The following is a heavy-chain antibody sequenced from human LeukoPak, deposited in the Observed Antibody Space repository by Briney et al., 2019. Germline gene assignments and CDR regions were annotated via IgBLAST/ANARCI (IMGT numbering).Heavy chain of an antibody. Sequence: ASVKVSCKASGYTFNTYGITWVRQAPGQGLEWMGWISGYNGKTKYAQKLQDRVTMTTDTSTTTAYMELRSLRSDDTAVYYCAKGNVWFGEFSPYYFDYWGQGTLVTVSS. CDR3: AKGNVWFGEFSPYYFDY. CDR1: GYTFNTYG. J-gene: IGHJ4*02. D-gene: IGHD3-10*01. V-gene: IGHV1-18*01. CDR2: ISGYNGKT.